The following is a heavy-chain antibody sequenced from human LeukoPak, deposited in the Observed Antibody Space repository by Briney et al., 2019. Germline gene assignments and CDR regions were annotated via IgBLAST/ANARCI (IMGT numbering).Heavy chain of an antibody. Sequence: SVKVSCKASGCTFSSYAISWVRQAPGQGLEWMGGIIPIFGTANYAQKFQGRVTITADKSTSTAYMELSSLRSEDTAVYYCARGAALHYWYFDLWGRGTLVTVSS. CDR1: GCTFSSYA. V-gene: IGHV1-69*06. CDR2: IIPIFGTA. CDR3: ARGAALHYWYFDL. J-gene: IGHJ2*01.